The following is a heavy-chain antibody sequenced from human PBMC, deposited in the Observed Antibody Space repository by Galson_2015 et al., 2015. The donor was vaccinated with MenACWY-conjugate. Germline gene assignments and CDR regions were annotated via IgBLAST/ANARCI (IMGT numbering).Heavy chain of an antibody. CDR2: VYTGDSET. D-gene: IGHD5-18*01. J-gene: IGHJ3*02. Sequence: QSGAEVTKPGESLKISCRGSGYSFTSYWLGWERQMPGKGLEWMGIVYTGDSETRYSPSFQGQVTISADKSISTAYLQWSSLKASDTAMYYCARGGFTYGDAFDIWGQGTMVTVSS. V-gene: IGHV5-51*03. CDR1: GYSFTSYW. CDR3: ARGGFTYGDAFDI.